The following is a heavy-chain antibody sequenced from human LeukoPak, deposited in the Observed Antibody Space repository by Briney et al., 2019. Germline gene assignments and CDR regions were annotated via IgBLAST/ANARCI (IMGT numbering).Heavy chain of an antibody. CDR1: GYNFGTEW. CDR2: IYPGYSDT. Sequence: SLKISCQVAGYNFGTEWICRWRQMPWKNLEWMGMIYPGYSDTRYSPSFQGQVTISVDKSINTAYLQWSSLRASDTAMYFCARPTYSTNWDYWGQGPLVTVSS. V-gene: IGHV5-51*01. D-gene: IGHD6-13*01. J-gene: IGHJ4*02. CDR3: ARPTYSTNWDY.